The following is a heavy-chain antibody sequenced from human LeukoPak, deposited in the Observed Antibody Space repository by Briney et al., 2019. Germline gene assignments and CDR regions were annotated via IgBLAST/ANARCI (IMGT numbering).Heavy chain of an antibody. CDR3: AREVPLVRGVPDY. V-gene: IGHV4-4*07. D-gene: IGHD3-10*01. Sequence: SETLSLTCAVYGGTFSGYYWSWIRQPAGKGLEWIGRIYTSGSTNYNPSLKSRVTMSVDTSKNQFSLKLSSVTAADTAVYYCAREVPLVRGVPDYWGQGTLVTVSS. CDR1: GGTFSGYY. CDR2: IYTSGST. J-gene: IGHJ4*02.